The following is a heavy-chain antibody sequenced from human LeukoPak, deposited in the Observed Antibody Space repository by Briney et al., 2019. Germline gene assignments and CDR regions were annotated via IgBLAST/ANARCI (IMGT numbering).Heavy chain of an antibody. J-gene: IGHJ4*02. CDR3: ASLQGSFDY. CDR1: GGSFSGYY. Sequence: SETLSLTCAVYGGSFSGYYWSWIRQPPGKGLEWIGEINHSGSTNYNPSLKSRVTISVDTSKNQFSLKLSSVTAADTAVHYCASLQGSFDYWGQGTLVTVSS. CDR2: INHSGST. V-gene: IGHV4-34*01.